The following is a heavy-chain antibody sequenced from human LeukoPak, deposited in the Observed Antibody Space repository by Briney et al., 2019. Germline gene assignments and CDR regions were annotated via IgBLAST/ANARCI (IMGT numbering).Heavy chain of an antibody. CDR1: GFTFDDYA. CDR3: AKDKRNYYASSGYSYYFDY. Sequence: GGSLRLSCAASGFTFDDYAMHWVRQAPGKGLEWVSGISWNSGSIGYADSVKGRFTISRDNAKNSLYLQMNSLRAEDTALYYCAKDKRNYYASSGYSYYFDYWGQGALVTVSS. D-gene: IGHD3-22*01. V-gene: IGHV3-9*01. CDR2: ISWNSGSI. J-gene: IGHJ4*02.